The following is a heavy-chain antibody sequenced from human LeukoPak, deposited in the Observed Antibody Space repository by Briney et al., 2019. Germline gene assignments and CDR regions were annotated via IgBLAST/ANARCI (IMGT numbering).Heavy chain of an antibody. CDR3: ARTASTVTTAIDY. V-gene: IGHV4-59*08. CDR2: IYYSGST. D-gene: IGHD4-17*01. Sequence: SETLSLTCTVSGGSISSYYWSWIRQPPGKGLEWIGYIYYSGSTNYNPSLKSRVTISVDTSKNQFSLKLSSVTAADTAVYYCARTASTVTTAIDYWGRGTLVIVSS. CDR1: GGSISSYY. J-gene: IGHJ4*02.